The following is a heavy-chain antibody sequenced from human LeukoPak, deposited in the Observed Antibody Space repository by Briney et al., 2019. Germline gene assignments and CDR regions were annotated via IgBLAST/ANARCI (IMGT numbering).Heavy chain of an antibody. CDR2: ISAYNGNT. CDR1: GYTFTSYG. V-gene: IGHV1-18*01. CDR3: ARDELRYFDWLLGYYYYGMDV. Sequence: ASVKVSCKASGYTFTSYGISWVRQAPGQGLEWMGWISAYNGNTNYAQKLQGRVTMTTDTSTSTAYMELRSLRSDDTAVNYCARDELRYFDWLLGYYYYGMDVWGQGTTVTVSS. J-gene: IGHJ6*02. D-gene: IGHD3-9*01.